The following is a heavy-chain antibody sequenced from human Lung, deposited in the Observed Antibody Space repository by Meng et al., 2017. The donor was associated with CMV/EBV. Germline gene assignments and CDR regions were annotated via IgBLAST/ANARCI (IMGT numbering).Heavy chain of an antibody. D-gene: IGHD3-16*01. V-gene: IGHV3-23*01. J-gene: IGHJ4*02. Sequence: GGSLRLSCAASGFTFSNYMNWVRQAPGKGLEWVSTISNTGVNTYYADSVKGRFTISRDNSKNTLYLQMNSLRAEDTAVYYCAPSISGVGGGWGQGTLVTVSS. CDR2: ISNTGVNT. CDR1: GFTFSNY. CDR3: APSISGVGGG.